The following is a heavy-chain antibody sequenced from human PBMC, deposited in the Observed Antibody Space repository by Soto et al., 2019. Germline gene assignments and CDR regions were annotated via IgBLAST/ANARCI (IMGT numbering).Heavy chain of an antibody. V-gene: IGHV1-24*01. Sequence: ASVKVSCKVSGYTLTELSMHWVRQAPGKGLEWMGGFDPEDGETIYAQKFQGRVTMTEDTSTDTAYMELSSLRSEDTAVYYCATEARYCSSTSCYRGPWFDPWGQGTLVTVSS. CDR3: ATEARYCSSTSCYRGPWFDP. CDR1: GYTLTELS. J-gene: IGHJ5*02. CDR2: FDPEDGET. D-gene: IGHD2-2*02.